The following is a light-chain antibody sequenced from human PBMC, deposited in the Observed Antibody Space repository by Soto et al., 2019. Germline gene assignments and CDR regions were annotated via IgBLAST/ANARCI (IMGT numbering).Light chain of an antibody. Sequence: QSALTQPSSVSGSPGQSITISCTGTSRDIGDYNYVSWYQQSPGKAPRLMIYDVSSRASGVSSRFSGSKSGNTASLTISGLQPDDEADYYCSSYAVAVVLFGGGTKL. CDR1: SRDIGDYNY. J-gene: IGLJ3*02. CDR2: DVS. CDR3: SSYAVAVVL. V-gene: IGLV2-14*03.